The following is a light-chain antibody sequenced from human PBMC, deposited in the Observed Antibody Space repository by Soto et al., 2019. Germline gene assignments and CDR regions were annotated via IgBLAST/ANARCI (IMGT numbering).Light chain of an antibody. J-gene: IGLJ3*02. Sequence: QSVLTQPASVSGSPGQSITISCTGTTGDIGTYNYVSWYQHHPDKAPRLMIYEVSNRPSGVSNRFSGSKSGNTASLTISGLQAEDEADYYCTSFTNRRTVVFGGGTKLTVL. CDR1: TGDIGTYNY. V-gene: IGLV2-14*01. CDR3: TSFTNRRTVV. CDR2: EVS.